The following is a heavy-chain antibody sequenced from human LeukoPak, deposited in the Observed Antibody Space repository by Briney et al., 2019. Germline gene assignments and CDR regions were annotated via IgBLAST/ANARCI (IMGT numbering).Heavy chain of an antibody. J-gene: IGHJ3*01. CDR2: ISSNGGST. CDR1: GFTFSSYP. Sequence: GSLRLSSSASGFTFSSYPMHWVRQAPGKGLEYVSAISSNGGSTHYADSVKGRFTISRDNSKNTVYLQMSSLYCTTGVAADYGFDFWGQGTMVTVSS. V-gene: IGHV3-64D*06. CDR3: GFDF. D-gene: IGHD2-15*01.